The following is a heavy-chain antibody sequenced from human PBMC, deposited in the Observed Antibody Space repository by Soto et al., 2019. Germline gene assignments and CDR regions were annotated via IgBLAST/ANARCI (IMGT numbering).Heavy chain of an antibody. CDR3: ARVGYYDGSGYNTFNI. Sequence: SETLSLTCTVSGDSIRNSYWSWIRQPPGKDLEWIAFIYNSVSTNYNPSLKSRVTISVDTSKNQFSLKLSSVTAADTAVYYCARVGYYDGSGYNTFNIWGQGTMVTVSS. V-gene: IGHV4-59*12. D-gene: IGHD3-22*01. J-gene: IGHJ3*02. CDR1: GDSIRNSY. CDR2: IYNSVST.